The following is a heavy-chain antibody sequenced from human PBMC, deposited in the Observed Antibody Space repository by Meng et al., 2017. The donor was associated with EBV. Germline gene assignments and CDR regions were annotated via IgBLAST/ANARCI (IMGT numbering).Heavy chain of an antibody. CDR2: IIAYNGNT. CDR3: ARVRTFGGVIPPDY. CDR1: VYTFTRYG. V-gene: IGHV1-18*01. D-gene: IGHD3-16*02. Sequence: QVSLGQFGAEVKKPWASVKVSCKASVYTFTRYGISWVRQAPGQGLEWMGWIIAYNGNTNYAQKLQGRVTMTTDTSTSTAYMELRSLRSDDTAVYYCARVRTFGGVIPPDYWGQGTLVTVSS. J-gene: IGHJ4*02.